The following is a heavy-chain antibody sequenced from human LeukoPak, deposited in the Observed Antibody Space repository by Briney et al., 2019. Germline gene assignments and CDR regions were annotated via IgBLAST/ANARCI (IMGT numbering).Heavy chain of an antibody. J-gene: IGHJ6*03. D-gene: IGHD1-1*01. CDR3: ARGRVSSSTWYSTYYYYFYMDV. CDR2: VDHTGST. Sequence: PSEILSLTCSVSGGSISSYYWNWIRQPPGKGLEWIGYVDHTGSTNFNPSLNGRVSISRDTTNNLFSLRLRSVTAADTAVYFCARGRVSSSTWYSTYYYYFYMDVWGKGTTVTVSS. V-gene: IGHV4-59*01. CDR1: GGSISSYY.